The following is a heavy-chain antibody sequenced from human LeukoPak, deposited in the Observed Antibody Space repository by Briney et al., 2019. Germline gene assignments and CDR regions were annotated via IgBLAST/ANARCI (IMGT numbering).Heavy chain of an antibody. V-gene: IGHV3-30*04. D-gene: IGHD3-16*01. CDR2: ISYDGSNK. J-gene: IGHJ4*02. Sequence: GGSLRLSCAASGFTFSSYAMHWVRQAPGKGLEWVAVISYDGSNKYYADSVKGRFTISRDNSKNTLYLQMNSLRAEDTAVYYCATQAGGALDYWGQGTLVTVSS. CDR3: ATQAGGALDY. CDR1: GFTFSSYA.